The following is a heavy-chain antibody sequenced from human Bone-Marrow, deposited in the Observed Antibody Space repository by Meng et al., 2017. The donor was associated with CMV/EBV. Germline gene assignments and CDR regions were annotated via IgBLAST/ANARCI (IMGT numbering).Heavy chain of an antibody. V-gene: IGHV1-2*02. J-gene: IGHJ5*02. D-gene: IGHD2-8*01. CDR2: IHPNTGGT. Sequence: ASVKVSCKASGYTFIDYYFHWVRQAPGQGLEWLGWIHPNTGGTNNAQKFQGRVTMTRDTSIGTANMELSRLRSDDTAVYYCARTLCVNGGFLREGDWFVPWGQGTLVTFAS. CDR1: GYTFIDYY. CDR3: ARTLCVNGGFLREGDWFVP.